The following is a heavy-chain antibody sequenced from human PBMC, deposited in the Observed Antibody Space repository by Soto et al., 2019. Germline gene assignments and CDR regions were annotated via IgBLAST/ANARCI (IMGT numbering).Heavy chain of an antibody. CDR1: GYGLINYY. V-gene: IGHV1-2*02. J-gene: IGHJ4*02. CDR3: ARPPGYISDWYYFDL. CDR2: ISPKSGGT. D-gene: IGHD3-9*01. Sequence: SVKVSCKASGYGLINYYMHRVRQAPGQGFEWMGRISPKSGGTNYAQKFEGRVTMTWDTSLNTAYMELSSLISEDTAVYYCARPPGYISDWYYFDLWGQGTLVTVSS.